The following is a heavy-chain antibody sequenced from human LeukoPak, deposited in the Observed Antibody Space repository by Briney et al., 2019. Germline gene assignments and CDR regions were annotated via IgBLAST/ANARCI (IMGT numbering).Heavy chain of an antibody. CDR1: GYTFTGYY. Sequence: ASVKVSCKASGYTFTGYYMHWVRQAPGQGLEWMGWINPNSGGTNYAQKLQGRVTMTTDTSTSTAYMELRSLRSDDTAVYYCARDPSNTSGRFWYFDLWGRGTLVTVSS. CDR3: ARDPSNTSGRFWYFDL. CDR2: INPNSGGT. J-gene: IGHJ2*01. D-gene: IGHD6-19*01. V-gene: IGHV1-2*02.